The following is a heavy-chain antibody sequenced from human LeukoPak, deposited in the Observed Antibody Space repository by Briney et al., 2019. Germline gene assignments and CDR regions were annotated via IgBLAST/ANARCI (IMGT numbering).Heavy chain of an antibody. CDR1: GFTLINYG. J-gene: IGHJ4*02. V-gene: IGHV3-30*02. D-gene: IGHD1-26*01. CDR3: AKSWELLTALDY. Sequence: GGSLILSCAASGFTLINYGMHWVRQAPGKGLEWVSYIRYDGSNKYYRHSVKGRFTISRDNSKNTLYLQMNSLRREDTAVYYCAKSWELLTALDYWGQGGLQSVSS. CDR2: IRYDGSNK.